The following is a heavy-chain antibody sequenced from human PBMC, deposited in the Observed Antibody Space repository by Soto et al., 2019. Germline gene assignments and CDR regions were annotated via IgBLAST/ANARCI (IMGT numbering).Heavy chain of an antibody. CDR1: GYTFTSYD. D-gene: IGHD3-10*01. V-gene: IGHV1-8*01. J-gene: IGHJ6*02. CDR3: ARQLWFGEHNGYYYGMDV. CDR2: MNPNSGNT. Sequence: QVQLVQSGAEVKKPGASVKVSCKASGYTFTSYDINWVIQATGQGLEGMGGMNPNSGNTGYAQKFPARDNMTRNNTIRTAYMELRSLRSEASAVDSCARQLWFGEHNGYYYGMDVCGQGTTVTVAS.